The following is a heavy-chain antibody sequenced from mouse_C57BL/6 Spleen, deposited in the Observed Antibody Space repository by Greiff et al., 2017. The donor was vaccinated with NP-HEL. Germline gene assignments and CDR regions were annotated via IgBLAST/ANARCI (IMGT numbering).Heavy chain of an antibody. J-gene: IGHJ2*01. CDR1: GFTFSDYG. V-gene: IGHV5-17*01. CDR2: ISSGSSTI. CDR3: AMGQGNY. D-gene: IGHD3-3*01. Sequence: EVMLVESGGGLVKPGGSLKLSCAASGFTFSDYGMHWVRQAPEKGLEWVAYISSGSSTIYYADTVKGRFTISRDNAKNTLFLQMTSLRSEDTALYYCAMGQGNYWGQGTTLTVSS.